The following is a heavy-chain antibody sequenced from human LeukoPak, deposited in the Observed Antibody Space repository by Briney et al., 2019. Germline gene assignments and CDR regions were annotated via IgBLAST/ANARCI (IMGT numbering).Heavy chain of an antibody. Sequence: PSETLSLTCTVSGGSISSSSYYWGWIRQPPGKGLEWIGSIYCSGSTYYNPSLKSRVTISVDTSKNQFSLKLSSVTAADTAVYYCARTPYDFWSGYWRTQFDYWGQGTLVTVSS. V-gene: IGHV4-39*01. CDR2: IYCSGST. CDR1: GGSISSSSYY. J-gene: IGHJ4*02. D-gene: IGHD3-3*01. CDR3: ARTPYDFWSGYWRTQFDY.